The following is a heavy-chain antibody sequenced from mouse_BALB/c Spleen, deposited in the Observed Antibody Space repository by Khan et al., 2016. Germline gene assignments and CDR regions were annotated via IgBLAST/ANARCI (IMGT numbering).Heavy chain of an antibody. CDR3: ARHYGNYERGWFAY. V-gene: IGHV5-17*02. CDR1: GFTFSSFG. D-gene: IGHD2-1*01. CDR2: ISRGSSAI. Sequence: EVELVESGGGLVQPGGSRKLSCAASGFTFSSFGMHWVGQAPEKGLEWVAYISRGSSAIDYEDTVKGQFTIPRDNPKNNLFLQTTSLRSEDTYMGYCARHYGNYERGWFAYWGQGTLVTVSA. J-gene: IGHJ3*01.